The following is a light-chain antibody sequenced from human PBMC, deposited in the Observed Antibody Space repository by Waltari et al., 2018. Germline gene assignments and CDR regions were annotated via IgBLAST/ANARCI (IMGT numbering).Light chain of an antibody. CDR1: QAITNY. J-gene: IGKJ3*01. CDR2: DAS. V-gene: IGKV1-33*01. Sequence: DIQMTQSPPSLSASVGDRVTITCRASQAITNYLNWYQQKPGKAPKLLINDASKLETGVPSRFSGSQSGTHFTLTISSLQPEDIGTYYCQRYDNLPIFAFGPGTKVEI. CDR3: QRYDNLPIFA.